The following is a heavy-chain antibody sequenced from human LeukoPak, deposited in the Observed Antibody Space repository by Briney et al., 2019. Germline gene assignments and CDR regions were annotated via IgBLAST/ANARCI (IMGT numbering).Heavy chain of an antibody. D-gene: IGHD3-22*01. CDR2: INPNSGGT. J-gene: IGHJ4*02. CDR1: GYTFTGYY. Sequence: ASVKVSCKASGYTFTGYYMHWVRQAPGQGLEWMGWINPNSGGTNYAQSFQGRVTMTRDTSISTAYMEMSSLKSDDTAVYYCAKGVMIGALGDWGQGTLATVSS. V-gene: IGHV1-2*02. CDR3: AKGVMIGALGD.